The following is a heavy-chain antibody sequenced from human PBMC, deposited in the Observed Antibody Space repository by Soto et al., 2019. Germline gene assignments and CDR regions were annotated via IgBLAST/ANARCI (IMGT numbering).Heavy chain of an antibody. CDR1: GGSISSGGYY. CDR2: IYYSGST. CDR3: ARGGRRGPPPTPYNWFDP. Sequence: TLSLTCTVSGGSISSGGYYWSWIRQHPGKGLEWIGYIYYSGSTYYNPSLKSRVTISVDTSKNQFSLKLSSVTAADTAVYYCARGGRRGPPPTPYNWFDPWGQGTLVTVSP. V-gene: IGHV4-31*03. D-gene: IGHD3-10*01. J-gene: IGHJ5*02.